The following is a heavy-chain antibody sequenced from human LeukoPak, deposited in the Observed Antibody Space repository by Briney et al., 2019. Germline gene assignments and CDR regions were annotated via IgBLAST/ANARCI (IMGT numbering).Heavy chain of an antibody. V-gene: IGHV3-48*01. J-gene: IGHJ3*02. CDR2: ISGGSGSI. CDR1: GFTFGSYA. D-gene: IGHD2-21*01. CDR3: ARGFPFDI. Sequence: PGGSLRLSCVVSGFTFGSYAMSWVRQAPGKGPEWIAYISGGSGSIHYADSMKGRITISRDNAKNSLYLQMNSLGVDDTAIYYCARGFPFDIWGQGTMVTVST.